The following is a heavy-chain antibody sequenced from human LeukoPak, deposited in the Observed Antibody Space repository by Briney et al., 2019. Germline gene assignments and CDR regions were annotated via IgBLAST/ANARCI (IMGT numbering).Heavy chain of an antibody. D-gene: IGHD3-10*01. CDR3: ARLTMVRGVIISGWFDP. V-gene: IGHV4-59*01. CDR1: GGSISSYY. Sequence: PSETLSLTCTVSGGSISSYYWSWIRQPPGKGLEWIGYIYYSGSTYYNPSLKSRVTISVDTSKNQFSLKLSSVTAADTAVYYCARLTMVRGVIISGWFDPWGQGTLVTVSS. J-gene: IGHJ5*02. CDR2: IYYSGST.